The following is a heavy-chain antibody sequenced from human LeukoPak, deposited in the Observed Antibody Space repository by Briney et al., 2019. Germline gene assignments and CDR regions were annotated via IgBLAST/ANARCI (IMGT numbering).Heavy chain of an antibody. V-gene: IGHV3-23*01. CDR2: ITSSGSST. Sequence: GGSLRLSCVPSGFTFSTYEMSWVRQAPGMGLEWVSTITSSGSSTYYADSVKGRFTISRDNAKNTLYLQMNSLRVEDTAVYYCARGRITSSWYYFDYWGQGTPVTVSS. J-gene: IGHJ4*02. CDR3: ARGRITSSWYYFDY. CDR1: GFTFSTYE. D-gene: IGHD6-13*01.